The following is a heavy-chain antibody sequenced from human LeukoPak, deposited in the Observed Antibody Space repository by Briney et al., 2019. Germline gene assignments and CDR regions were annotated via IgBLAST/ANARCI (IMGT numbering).Heavy chain of an antibody. CDR1: GFTFSNYW. D-gene: IGHD5-18*01. J-gene: IGHJ4*02. Sequence: GGSLRLSCAASGFTFSNYWMSWVRQAPGKGLEWVANIKPDGSEKYYVDSVKGRFTMSRDNAKNSLYLQMNSLRAEDTAVYYCARDWGGVDTGMVFDYRGQGTLVTVSS. CDR3: ARDWGGVDTGMVFDY. V-gene: IGHV3-7*01. CDR2: IKPDGSEK.